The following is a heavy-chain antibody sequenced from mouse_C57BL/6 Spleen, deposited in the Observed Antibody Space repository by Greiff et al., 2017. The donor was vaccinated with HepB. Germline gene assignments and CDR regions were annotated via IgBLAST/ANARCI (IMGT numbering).Heavy chain of an antibody. D-gene: IGHD2-1*01. CDR3: AREGDSTP. CDR2: ISYDGSN. CDR1: GYSITSGYY. Sequence: VQLQESGPGLVKPSQSLSLTCSVTGYSITSGYYWNWIRQFPGNKLEWMGYISYDGSNNYNPSLKNRISITRDTSKNQFFLKLNSVTTEDTATYYCAREGDSTPWGQGTLVTVSA. J-gene: IGHJ3*01. V-gene: IGHV3-6*01.